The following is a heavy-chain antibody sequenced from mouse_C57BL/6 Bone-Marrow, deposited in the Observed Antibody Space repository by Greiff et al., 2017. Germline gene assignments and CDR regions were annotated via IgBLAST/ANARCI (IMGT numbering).Heavy chain of an antibody. Sequence: VQLQQSGAELVRPGASVKLSCTASGFNIKDYYMHWVKQRPEQGLEWIGRIDPEDGDTEYAPKFQGKATMTADPSSNTAYLQLSSLTSEDTAVYYCTTYYYGSSLYYYAMDYWGQGTSVTVSS. J-gene: IGHJ4*01. CDR2: IDPEDGDT. V-gene: IGHV14-1*01. CDR1: GFNIKDYY. CDR3: TTYYYGSSLYYYAMDY. D-gene: IGHD1-1*01.